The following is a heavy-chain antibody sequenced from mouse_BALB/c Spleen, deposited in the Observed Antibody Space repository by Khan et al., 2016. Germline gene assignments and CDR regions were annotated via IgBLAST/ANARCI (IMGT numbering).Heavy chain of an antibody. CDR2: INPDSSTI. CDR3: ARLHYYGDAGY. D-gene: IGHD1-2*01. J-gene: IGHJ2*01. Sequence: EVQLQESGGGLVQPGGSLKLSCAASGFDFSRYWMNWVRQAPGKGLEWIGEINPDSSTINYTPSLKDKFIISRDNAKNTLYLQMSKVRSEDTALYYCARLHYYGDAGYWGQGTTLTVSS. V-gene: IGHV4-1*02. CDR1: GFDFSRYW.